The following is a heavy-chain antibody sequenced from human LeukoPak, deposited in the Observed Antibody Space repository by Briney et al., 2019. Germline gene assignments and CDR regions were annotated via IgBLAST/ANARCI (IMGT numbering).Heavy chain of an antibody. CDR3: AREGGLEGDAFDI. V-gene: IGHV3-48*04. CDR1: GFTFSSYS. J-gene: IGHJ3*02. Sequence: GGSLRLSCAASGFTFSSYSMNWVRQAPGKGLEWVSYISSSSSTIYYADSVKGRFTISRDNAKNSLYLQMNSLRAEDTAVYYCAREGGLEGDAFDIWGQGTMVTVSS. D-gene: IGHD3-16*01. CDR2: ISSSSSTI.